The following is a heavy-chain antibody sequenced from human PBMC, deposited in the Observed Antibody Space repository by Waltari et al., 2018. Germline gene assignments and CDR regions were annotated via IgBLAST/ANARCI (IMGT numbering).Heavy chain of an antibody. V-gene: IGHV3-21*01. D-gene: IGHD1-7*01. J-gene: IGHJ4*02. CDR2: ISSSSRYI. Sequence: EVQLVESGGGLVKPGGSLRLSCAASGFTFSSYSMNWVRQAPGKVLEVVSSISSSSRYIYYADSVKGRFTISRDNAKNSLYLQMNSLRAEDTAVYYCASGDWNYVQDYWGQGTLVTVSS. CDR3: ASGDWNYVQDY. CDR1: GFTFSSYS.